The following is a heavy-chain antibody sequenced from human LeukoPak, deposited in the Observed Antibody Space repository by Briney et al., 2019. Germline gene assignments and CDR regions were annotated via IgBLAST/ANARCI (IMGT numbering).Heavy chain of an antibody. J-gene: IGHJ6*03. CDR1: VYTFTSYY. V-gene: IGHV1-46*01. Sequence: ASVKVSCKASVYTFTSYYMHWVRQAPRQALEWMGIINPSGGSTSYAQKFQGRVTRTRDTSTSTVYMELSSLRSEDTAVYYCARDQDYYDSSGYKWGYYYYHMDVWGKGTTVTVSS. CDR3: ARDQDYYDSSGYKWGYYYYHMDV. D-gene: IGHD3-22*01. CDR2: INPSGGST.